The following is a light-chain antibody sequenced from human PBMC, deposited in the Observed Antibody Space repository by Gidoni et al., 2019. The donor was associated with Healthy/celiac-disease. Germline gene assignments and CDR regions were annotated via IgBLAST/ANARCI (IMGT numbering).Light chain of an antibody. CDR2: GNS. CDR1: SPNIGAGYD. CDR3: QSYDSSLSGVV. V-gene: IGLV1-40*01. Sequence: QSVLTHPPSVSGAPGQRVPISCPGSSPNIGAGYDVHWYQQLPGTAPKLLIYGNSNRPSGVPDRFSGSKSGTSASLAITGLQAEDEADYYCQSYDSSLSGVVFGGGTKLTVL. J-gene: IGLJ2*01.